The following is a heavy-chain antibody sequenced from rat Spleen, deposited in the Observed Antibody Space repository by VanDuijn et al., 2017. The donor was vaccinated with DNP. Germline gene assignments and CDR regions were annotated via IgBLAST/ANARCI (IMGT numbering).Heavy chain of an antibody. CDR3: TRRGYNNAWYFDF. D-gene: IGHD1-10*01. Sequence: EVQLVESGGGLVQPGRSLKLSCAASGFTFSNYNMAWVRQAPTKGLEWVATISTSGGSTYYRDSVKGRFTISRDNAKSTLYLQMNSLRSEDTATYYCTRRGYNNAWYFDFWGPGTMVTVSS. J-gene: IGHJ1*01. CDR2: ISTSGGST. V-gene: IGHV5-27*01. CDR1: GFTFSNYN.